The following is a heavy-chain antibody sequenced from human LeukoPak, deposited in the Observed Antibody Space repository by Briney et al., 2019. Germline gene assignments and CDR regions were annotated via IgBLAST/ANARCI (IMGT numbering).Heavy chain of an antibody. D-gene: IGHD6-19*01. Sequence: GGSLRLSCAASGFTFSNYAMSWVRQAPGKGLEWVSSISGSGGSTYYADSVKGRFTISRDKSKNMMYLQMNSLRAEDTAVYYCARERIAVPGTDFQHWGQGTLGTVSS. CDR1: GFTFSNYA. V-gene: IGHV3-23*01. J-gene: IGHJ1*01. CDR2: ISGSGGST. CDR3: ARERIAVPGTDFQH.